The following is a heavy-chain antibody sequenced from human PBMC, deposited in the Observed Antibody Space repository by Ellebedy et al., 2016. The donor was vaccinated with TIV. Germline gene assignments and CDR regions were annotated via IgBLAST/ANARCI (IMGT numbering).Heavy chain of an antibody. Sequence: GESLKISCAASGFTFSNYVMSWVRPAPGKGLEWVSSISGGVGNTYYADSVKGRFTISRNNSKNTLYLQMNSLRAEDTAVYYCARGPGKGRAGGYYDYWGQGTLVTVSP. CDR1: GFTFSNYV. D-gene: IGHD1-14*01. V-gene: IGHV3-23*01. CDR3: ARGPGKGRAGGYYDY. J-gene: IGHJ4*02. CDR2: ISGGVGNT.